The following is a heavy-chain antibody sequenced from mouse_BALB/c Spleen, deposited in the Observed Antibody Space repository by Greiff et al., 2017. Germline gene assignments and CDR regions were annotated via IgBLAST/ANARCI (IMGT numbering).Heavy chain of an antibody. CDR1: GYSITSDYA. Sequence: EVKLQESGPGLVKPSQSLSLTCTVTGYSITSDYAWNWIRQFPGNKLEWMGYISYSGSTSYNPSLKSRISITRDTSKNQFFLQLNSVTTEDTATYYCARSGETFFDYWGQGTTLTVSS. CDR2: ISYSGST. V-gene: IGHV3-2*02. CDR3: ARSGETFFDY. D-gene: IGHD3-2*02. J-gene: IGHJ2*01.